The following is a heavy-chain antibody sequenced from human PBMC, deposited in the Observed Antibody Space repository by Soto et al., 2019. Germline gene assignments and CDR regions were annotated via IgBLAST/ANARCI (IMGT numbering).Heavy chain of an antibody. CDR2: IYYSGST. V-gene: IGHV4-31*03. Sequence: SATLSLTCTVSGGSISSGGYYWSWIRQHPGKGLEWIGYIYYSGSTYYNPSLKSRVTISVDTSKNQFSLKLSSVTAADTAVYYCARDYGSGKYYYYYGMDVWGQGTTVTVSS. J-gene: IGHJ6*02. CDR3: ARDYGSGKYYYYYGMDV. D-gene: IGHD3-10*01. CDR1: GGSISSGGYY.